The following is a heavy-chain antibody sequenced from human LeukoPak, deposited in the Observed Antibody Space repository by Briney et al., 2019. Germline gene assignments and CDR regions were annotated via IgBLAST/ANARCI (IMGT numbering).Heavy chain of an antibody. D-gene: IGHD3-10*01. CDR3: ARPLVRGVITGVFDY. Sequence: PSETLSLTCTVSGGSISSYYWSWIRQPPGKGLEWIGYIYYSGTTNYNPSLKSRVTISVDTSKNQFSLKLSSVTAADTAVYYCARPLVRGVITGVFDYWGQGTLVTVSS. CDR1: GGSISSYY. J-gene: IGHJ4*02. CDR2: IYYSGTT. V-gene: IGHV4-59*08.